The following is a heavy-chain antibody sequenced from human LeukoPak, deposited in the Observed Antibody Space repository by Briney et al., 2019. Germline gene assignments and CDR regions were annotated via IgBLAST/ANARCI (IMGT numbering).Heavy chain of an antibody. Sequence: SETLSLTCAVYVGSFSGYYWSWIREPPGKGLEWIGEINQGGSTNYNPSLKSRVTISVDTSKNQFSLKLGSVTAADTAVYYCARDDSGSGDAFDIWGQGTMVTVSS. CDR2: INQGGST. CDR3: ARDDSGSGDAFDI. CDR1: VGSFSGYY. V-gene: IGHV4-34*01. J-gene: IGHJ3*02. D-gene: IGHD1-26*01.